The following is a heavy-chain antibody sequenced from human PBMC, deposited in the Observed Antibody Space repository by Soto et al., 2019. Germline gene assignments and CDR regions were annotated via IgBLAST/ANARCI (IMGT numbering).Heavy chain of an antibody. CDR1: GYTFTSYY. J-gene: IGHJ6*02. Sequence: GASVKVSCKASGYTFTSYYIHWVRQAPGQGLGWMGIINPSGGSTTYAQKFQDRVIMTRDTSTSTVYMELSSLSSEDTAVYYCARTGSGSTYSYYYGMDVWGQGTTVTVYS. CDR2: INPSGGST. D-gene: IGHD2-15*01. CDR3: ARTGSGSTYSYYYGMDV. V-gene: IGHV1-46*01.